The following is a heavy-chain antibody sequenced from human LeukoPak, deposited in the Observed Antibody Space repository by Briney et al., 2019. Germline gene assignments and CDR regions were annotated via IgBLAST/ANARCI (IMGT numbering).Heavy chain of an antibody. J-gene: IGHJ4*02. CDR2: IYYSGST. CDR1: GGSINNNDYY. D-gene: IGHD3-22*01. Sequence: PSETLSLTCTVSGGSINNNDYYWGWVRQPPGKGLEYIGYIYYSGSTYYNPSLKSRITISVDTSKNQFSLKLSSVTAADTAVYYCAVGHYYHSSGYLFDSWGQGTLVTVSS. V-gene: IGHV4-30-4*08. CDR3: AVGHYYHSSGYLFDS.